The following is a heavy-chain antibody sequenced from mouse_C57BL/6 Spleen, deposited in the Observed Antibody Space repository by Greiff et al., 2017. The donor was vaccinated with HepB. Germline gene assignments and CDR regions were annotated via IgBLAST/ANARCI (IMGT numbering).Heavy chain of an antibody. D-gene: IGHD2-4*01. J-gene: IGHJ2*01. V-gene: IGHV10-1*01. Sequence: EVKLVESGGGLVQPKGSLKLSCAASGFSFNTYAMNWVRQAPGKGLEWVARIRSKSNNYATYYADSVKDRFTISRDDSESMLYLQMNNLKTEDTAMYYCVRLYYDYGIFDYWGQGTTLTVSS. CDR2: IRSKSNNYAT. CDR3: VRLYYDYGIFDY. CDR1: GFSFNTYA.